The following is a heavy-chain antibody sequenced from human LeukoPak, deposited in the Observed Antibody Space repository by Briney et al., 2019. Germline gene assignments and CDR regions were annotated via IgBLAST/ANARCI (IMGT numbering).Heavy chain of an antibody. CDR1: GFTFTNYA. CDR3: AKTLTMILVLRGGFDY. Sequence: GGSLRLSCVVSGFTFTNYAMTWVRQAPGKGLEWVSTISAVGDTTYYADSVKGRFIISRDNSKNTLSLQMNTLRDDDTAVYYCAKTLTMILVLRGGFDYWGQGALVTVSS. V-gene: IGHV3-23*01. D-gene: IGHD3-22*01. J-gene: IGHJ4*02. CDR2: ISAVGDTT.